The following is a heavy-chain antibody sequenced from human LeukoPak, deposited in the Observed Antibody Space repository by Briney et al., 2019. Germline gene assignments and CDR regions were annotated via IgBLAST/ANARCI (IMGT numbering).Heavy chain of an antibody. J-gene: IGHJ4*02. D-gene: IGHD6-19*01. CDR2: ISSSSSTI. CDR1: GFTFSSYS. Sequence: PGGSLRLSCAASGFTFSSYSMNWVRQAPGKGLEWVSYISSSSSTIYYADSVKGRFTISRDNAKNSLYLQMNSLRDEDTAVYYCARDPAAVAGLYYFDYWGQGTLVTVSS. V-gene: IGHV3-48*02. CDR3: ARDPAAVAGLYYFDY.